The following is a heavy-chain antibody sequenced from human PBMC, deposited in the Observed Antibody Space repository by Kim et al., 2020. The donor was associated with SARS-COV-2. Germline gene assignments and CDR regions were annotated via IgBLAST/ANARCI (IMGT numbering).Heavy chain of an antibody. CDR1: GGSISSGGYY. V-gene: IGHV4-31*03. D-gene: IGHD4-17*01. J-gene: IGHJ4*02. Sequence: SETLSLTCTVSGGSISSGGYYWSWIRQHPGKGLEWIGYIYYSGSTYYNPSLKSRVTISVDTSKNQFSLKPSSVTAADTAVYYCAREAIDGDSRGLHFDYWGQGTLVTVSS. CDR3: AREAIDGDSRGLHFDY. CDR2: IYYSGST.